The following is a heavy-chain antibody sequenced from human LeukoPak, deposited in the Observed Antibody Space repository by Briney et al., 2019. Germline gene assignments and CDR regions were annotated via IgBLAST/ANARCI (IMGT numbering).Heavy chain of an antibody. CDR3: TRDQNVRGVAAGMEGWFDP. CDR1: GDTFSNFV. Sequence: ASVKVSWKTSGDTFSNFVISWVRQAPGQGLEWMARIIPKFDLTKFAQKFQGRVTITADKSTTTVYLELSNVRSDDTAVYYCTRDQNVRGVAAGMEGWFDPWGQGTLVTVSS. D-gene: IGHD1-1*01. J-gene: IGHJ5*02. V-gene: IGHV1-69*04. CDR2: IIPKFDLT.